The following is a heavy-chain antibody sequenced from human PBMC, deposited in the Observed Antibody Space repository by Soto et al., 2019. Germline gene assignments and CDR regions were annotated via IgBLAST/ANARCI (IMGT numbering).Heavy chain of an antibody. D-gene: IGHD3-22*01. CDR1: GGTFSSYT. CDR3: AINYYDTAPY. CDR2: IIPILGVA. V-gene: IGHV1-69*02. Sequence: QVQLVQSGADVKKPGSSVKVSCMASGGTFSSYTISWVRQAPGQGLEWMGRIIPILGVANYAHNFQGRVTIXXDKSTSTAYMELSSLRSEDTAVYYCAINYYDTAPYWGQGTMVTVSS. J-gene: IGHJ3*01.